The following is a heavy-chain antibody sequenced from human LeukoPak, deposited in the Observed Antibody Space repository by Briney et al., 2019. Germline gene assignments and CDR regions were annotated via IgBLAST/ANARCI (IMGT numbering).Heavy chain of an antibody. V-gene: IGHV3-23*01. CDR2: ISGSGVST. J-gene: IGHJ4*02. CDR1: GFAFSSFA. D-gene: IGHD3-22*01. Sequence: GGSLRLSCAASGFAFSSFALSWVRQAPGKGLEWVSGISGSGVSTFYADSVKGRFTISRDNSKNTLYLQMNSLRAEDTAVYFCAKFPWVHYYDGSGSPRTFDSWGQGTLVTVSS. CDR3: AKFPWVHYYDGSGSPRTFDS.